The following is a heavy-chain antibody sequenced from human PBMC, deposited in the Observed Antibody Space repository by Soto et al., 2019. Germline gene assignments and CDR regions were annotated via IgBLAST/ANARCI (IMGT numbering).Heavy chain of an antibody. V-gene: IGHV1-24*01. CDR3: AGGGASWLTVPFDC. J-gene: IGHJ4*02. CDR1: GHTLTELS. CDR2: FDPEDCET. Sequence: QVQLVQSGAEVKKPGASVKVSCKVSGHTLTELSMHWVRRAPGKGLEWMGGFDPEDCETISAEKFQGRVTMTEDTCNDSTYLVVSSIRSEDTAVYYCAGGGASWLTVPFDCRGQGTLVTISS. D-gene: IGHD3-16*01.